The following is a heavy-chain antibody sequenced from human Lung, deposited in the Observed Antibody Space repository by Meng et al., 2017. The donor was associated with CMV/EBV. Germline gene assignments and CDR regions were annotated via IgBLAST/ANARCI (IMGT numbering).Heavy chain of an antibody. CDR1: GFTFSNYG. D-gene: IGHD3-10*01. V-gene: IGHV3-21*01. CDR2: ISSSSSFK. J-gene: IGHJ6*02. CDR3: ARDSGGLYGSGSYYYYGLDV. Sequence: SCAASGFTFSNYGMNWVRQAPGKGLERLSSISSSSSFKDYADSVKGRFTISRDNAKNSLYLQMNNLRAEDTAVYYCARDSGGLYGSGSYYYYGLDVWXQGTXVTVSS.